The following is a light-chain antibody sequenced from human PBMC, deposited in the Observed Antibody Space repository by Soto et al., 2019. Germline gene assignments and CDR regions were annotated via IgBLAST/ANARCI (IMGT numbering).Light chain of an antibody. CDR1: QSVSSSY. Sequence: DIVLTQSLGPMSLSPGERSTLSGRDRQSVSSSYLAWYQQKPGQAPRLLIYGASSRATGIPDRFSGSGSGTDFTLTISRLEPEDFAVYYCQQYGSSPPITFGKGTRLEIK. V-gene: IGKV3-20*01. CDR2: GAS. J-gene: IGKJ5*01. CDR3: QQYGSSPPIT.